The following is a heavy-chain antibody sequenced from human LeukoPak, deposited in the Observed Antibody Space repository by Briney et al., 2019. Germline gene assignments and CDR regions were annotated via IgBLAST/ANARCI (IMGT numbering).Heavy chain of an antibody. CDR3: ARWAGLWSGSHRWGVDY. J-gene: IGHJ4*02. V-gene: IGHV4-39*07. D-gene: IGHD3-3*01. Sequence: SETLSLTCTVSGGSISSSTYYWSWIRQPPGKGLEWIGEINHSGSTNYNPSLKSRVTISVDTSKNQFSLKLSSVTAADTAVYYCARWAGLWSGSHRWGVDYWGQGTLVTVSS. CDR1: GGSISSSTYY. CDR2: INHSGST.